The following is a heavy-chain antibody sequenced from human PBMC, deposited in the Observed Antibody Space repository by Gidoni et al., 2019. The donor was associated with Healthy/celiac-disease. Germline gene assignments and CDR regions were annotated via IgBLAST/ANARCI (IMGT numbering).Heavy chain of an antibody. J-gene: IGHJ3*02. V-gene: IGHV1-8*01. CDR1: GYTFTSYA. CDR2: MNPNSGNT. CDR3: ARGPRTRITIFGVVMGAFDI. D-gene: IGHD3-3*01. Sequence: QVQLVQSGAEVKKPGASVTVSCKASGYTFTSYAINWVRQATGQGLEWMGGMNPNSGNTGYAQKFQGRVTMTRNTSISTAYMELSSLRSEDTAVYYCARGPRTRITIFGVVMGAFDIWGQGTMVTVSS.